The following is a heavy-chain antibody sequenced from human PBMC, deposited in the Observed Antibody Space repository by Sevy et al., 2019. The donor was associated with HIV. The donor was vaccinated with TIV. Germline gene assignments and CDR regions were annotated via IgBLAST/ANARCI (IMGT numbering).Heavy chain of an antibody. J-gene: IGHJ4*02. V-gene: IGHV3-23*01. D-gene: IGHD3-10*02. Sequence: GGSLRLSCTTSGFTFDDYAMSWFRQAPGKGLEWVSTFSFGCGKINYADSVKGRFTISRDNSKNTLYLQMHSLRAEDTAVYYCAREGCSKPHDYWGQGTLVTVSS. CDR2: FSFGCGKI. CDR3: AREGCSKPHDY. CDR1: GFTFDDYA.